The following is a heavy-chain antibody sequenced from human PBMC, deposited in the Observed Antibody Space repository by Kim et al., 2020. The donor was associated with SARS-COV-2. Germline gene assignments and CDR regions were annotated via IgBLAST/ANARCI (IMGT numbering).Heavy chain of an antibody. CDR3: ARVFPRLRLRSSVYFDY. D-gene: IGHD5-12*01. Sequence: GGSLRLSCAASGFTFSSYEMNWVRQAPGKGLEWVSHISSNSSTIYYADSVKGLFTISRDNAKNTLYLQMNSQRVEDTAVYYCARVFPRLRLRSSVYFDYWGQGTVVTVSS. J-gene: IGHJ4*02. CDR2: ISSNSSTI. V-gene: IGHV3-48*03. CDR1: GFTFSSYE.